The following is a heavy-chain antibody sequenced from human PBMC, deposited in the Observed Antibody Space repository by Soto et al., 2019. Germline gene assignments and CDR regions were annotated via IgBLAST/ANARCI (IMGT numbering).Heavy chain of an antibody. J-gene: IGHJ4*02. CDR2: VNPSGGHT. D-gene: IGHD2-21*02. CDR1: GDTFTEYY. V-gene: IGHV1-46*01. Sequence: QVQLMQSGAEVKKPGASVKASCKASGDTFTEYYIHWVRQAPGQGLEWMGTVNPSGGHTTYAQHFLGRVTMTRDTSTSTLYMELTSLTSDDTAIYYCARGGHVVVVTAALDYWGQGTLVTVSS. CDR3: ARGGHVVVVTAALDY.